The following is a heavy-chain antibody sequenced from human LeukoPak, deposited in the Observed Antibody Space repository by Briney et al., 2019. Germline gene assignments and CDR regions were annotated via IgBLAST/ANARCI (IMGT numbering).Heavy chain of an antibody. J-gene: IGHJ4*02. Sequence: SVKVSCTASGGTFSSYAISWVRQAPGQGPEWMGGIIPIFGTANYAQKFQGRVTITADESTSTAYMELSSLRSEDTAVYYCARGSRSACSGGSCYSGQWGQGTLVTVSS. CDR1: GGTFSSYA. CDR2: IIPIFGTA. D-gene: IGHD2-15*01. CDR3: ARGSRSACSGGSCYSGQ. V-gene: IGHV1-69*01.